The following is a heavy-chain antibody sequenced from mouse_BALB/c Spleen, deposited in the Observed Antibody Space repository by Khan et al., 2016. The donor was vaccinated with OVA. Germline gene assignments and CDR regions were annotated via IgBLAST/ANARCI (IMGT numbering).Heavy chain of an antibody. Sequence: VQLKQSGTVLARPGASVKMSCKASGYTFTSYWMHWVKQRPGQGLEWIGDIYPGNTDTNYNQKFKGKATLTAVTSTSTAYMELSSLTNEDSAVYYCIRRNWDDDWFAYWGQGTLVTVSA. CDR1: GYTFTSYW. CDR3: IRRNWDDDWFAY. V-gene: IGHV1-5*01. J-gene: IGHJ3*01. D-gene: IGHD4-1*01. CDR2: IYPGNTDT.